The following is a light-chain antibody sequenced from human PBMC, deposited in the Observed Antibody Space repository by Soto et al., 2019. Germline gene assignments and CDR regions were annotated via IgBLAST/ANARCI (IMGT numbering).Light chain of an antibody. Sequence: QSALTQPASVSGSPGQSITISSTGTSSDVGAYNYVSWYQQHSGKAPKLIIYEVTNRPSGVSNRFSASKSGNTASLTIFGLQAEDEADDYCSSYTSSSSWVFGGGTKLTVL. CDR1: SSDVGAYNY. J-gene: IGLJ3*02. V-gene: IGLV2-14*01. CDR3: SSYTSSSSWV. CDR2: EVT.